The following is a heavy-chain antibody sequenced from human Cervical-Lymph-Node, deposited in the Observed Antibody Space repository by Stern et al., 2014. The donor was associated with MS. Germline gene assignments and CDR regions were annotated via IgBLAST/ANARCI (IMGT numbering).Heavy chain of an antibody. V-gene: IGHV3-30-3*01. D-gene: IGHD5-12*01. J-gene: IGHJ6*02. CDR3: ARDIGGYSGYDTLIYYYYGMDV. CDR2: ISYDGSNK. Sequence: VQLVESGGGVVQPGRSLRLSCAASRFTFSSYVMYWVRQAPGKGLEWVAVISYDGSNKNYADSVKGRFTISRDNSKNTLYLQMNSLRAEDTAVYYCARDIGGYSGYDTLIYYYYGMDVWGQGTTVTVSS. CDR1: RFTFSSYV.